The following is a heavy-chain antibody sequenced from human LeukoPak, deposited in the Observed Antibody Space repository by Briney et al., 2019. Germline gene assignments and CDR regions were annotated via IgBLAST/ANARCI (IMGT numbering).Heavy chain of an antibody. CDR2: IDPNNGNR. CDR3: ARSYTQKGFCGGGRCYPTVWWFDP. D-gene: IGHD2-15*01. V-gene: IGHV1-8*01. Sequence: GASVKVSCKASGYTFINNDINWVRQAPGQGLEWMAWIDPNNGNRGYAQNFQGRVTMTTDTSISTAYLELSSLRSEDTAVYYCARSYTQKGFCGGGRCYPTVWWFDPWGQGTLVTVSS. CDR1: GYTFINND. J-gene: IGHJ5*02.